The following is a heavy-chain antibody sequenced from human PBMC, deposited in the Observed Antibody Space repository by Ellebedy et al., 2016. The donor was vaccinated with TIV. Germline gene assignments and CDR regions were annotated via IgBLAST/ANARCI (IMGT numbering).Heavy chain of an antibody. D-gene: IGHD3-10*01. CDR1: GGSMTRSSYY. Sequence: SETLSLTCTVSGGSMTRSSYYWAWIRQPPGKGLERIGSIYYSGSTDYNPSLKSRVTISADTSKNQFSLRLSSVTAADTAVYYCARWFGELLYVRWFDPWGQGTLVTVSS. V-gene: IGHV4-39*01. CDR3: ARWFGELLYVRWFDP. CDR2: IYYSGST. J-gene: IGHJ5*02.